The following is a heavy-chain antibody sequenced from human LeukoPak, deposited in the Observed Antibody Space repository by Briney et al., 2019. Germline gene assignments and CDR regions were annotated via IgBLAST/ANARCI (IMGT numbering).Heavy chain of an antibody. V-gene: IGHV4-59*08. CDR3: ARRGYFDN. CDR2: IYYSGST. Sequence: SETLSLTCTVSGGSISSYYWSWIRQPPGKGLEWIGYIYYSGSTNYNPSLKSRVTISVDTSKNQFSLKLSSVTAADTAVYYCARRGYFDNWGQGILVTVSS. J-gene: IGHJ4*02. CDR1: GGSISSYY. D-gene: IGHD3-16*01.